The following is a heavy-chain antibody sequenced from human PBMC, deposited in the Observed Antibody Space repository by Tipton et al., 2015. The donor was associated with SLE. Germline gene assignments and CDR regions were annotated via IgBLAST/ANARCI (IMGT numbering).Heavy chain of an antibody. D-gene: IGHD6-13*01. V-gene: IGHV4-59*12. Sequence: LSLTCTVSGGSISSYYWSWIRQPPGKGLEWIGYIYYSGSTNYNPSLKSRVTMSVDTSKNQFSLKLSSVTAADTAVYYCARGGDSSRLRDAFAVWGQGTMVTVSS. J-gene: IGHJ3*01. CDR3: ARGGDSSRLRDAFAV. CDR2: IYYSGST. CDR1: GGSISSYY.